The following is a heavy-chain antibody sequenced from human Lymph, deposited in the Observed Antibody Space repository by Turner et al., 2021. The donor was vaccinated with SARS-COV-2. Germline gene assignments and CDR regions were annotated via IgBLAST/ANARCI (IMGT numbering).Heavy chain of an antibody. CDR1: GYTLTELS. CDR2: FDPEDGET. J-gene: IGHJ4*02. V-gene: IGHV1-24*01. Sequence: QVQLVQSGAEVHKPGASVKVSCKVSGYTLTELSIHWVRQAPGKGLEWMGGFDPEDGETIYAQKFQGRVTMTEDTSTDTATVELSSLRSEDTAVYYCATLKSNWKILTGRYYFDFWGQGTLVTVSS. CDR3: ATLKSNWKILTGRYYFDF. D-gene: IGHD1-1*01.